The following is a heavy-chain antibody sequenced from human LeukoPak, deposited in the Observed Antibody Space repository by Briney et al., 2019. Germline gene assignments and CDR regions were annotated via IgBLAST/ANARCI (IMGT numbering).Heavy chain of an antibody. D-gene: IGHD6-25*01. V-gene: IGHV3-48*01. CDR3: AREEFQRGWFGP. CDR2: IDSPGTTI. Sequence: PGGSLRLSCAASGFSLTSYSMNWVRQAPGKGPEWISYIDSPGTTIFYADFVRGRFTISRDKANNLLILQMNSLRVEDTAVYYCAREEFQRGWFGPSGRGTLVTVSS. CDR1: GFSLTSYS. J-gene: IGHJ5*02.